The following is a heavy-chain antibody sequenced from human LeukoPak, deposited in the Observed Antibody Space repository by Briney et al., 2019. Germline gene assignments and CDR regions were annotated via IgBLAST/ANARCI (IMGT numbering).Heavy chain of an antibody. CDR1: GFTFSNYA. D-gene: IGHD2-2*02. J-gene: IGHJ4*02. V-gene: IGHV3-23*01. CDR3: AKDLGCSSTSCYTGSFDC. Sequence: GGSLRLSCAASGFTFSNYAMSWVRQAPGKGLEWVSAISGSGGSTYYADSVKGRFTISRDNSKNTLYLQMDSLRAEDTAVYYCAKDLGCSSTSCYTGSFDCWGQGTLVTVSS. CDR2: ISGSGGST.